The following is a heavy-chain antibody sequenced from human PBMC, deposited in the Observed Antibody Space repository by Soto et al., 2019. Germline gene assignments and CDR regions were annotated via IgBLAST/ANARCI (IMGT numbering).Heavy chain of an antibody. Sequence: GGPLRLSSAASGFTFTTYAMSWVRQAPGKGLEWVSSIGVSGGGTNYADSVKGRFTISRDNSKNTLYLQMSSLRAEDTAVYYCAKNYYFDCWGQGTLVTVSS. CDR2: IGVSGGGT. CDR1: GFTFTTYA. V-gene: IGHV3-23*01. J-gene: IGHJ4*02. CDR3: AKNYYFDC.